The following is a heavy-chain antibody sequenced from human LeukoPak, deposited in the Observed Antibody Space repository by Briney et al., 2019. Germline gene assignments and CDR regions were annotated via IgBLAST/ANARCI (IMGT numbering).Heavy chain of an antibody. CDR3: ASEGYSGYDPYSYVGMDV. Sequence: GGSLRLSCAASGFTLNSYDVNWVRQPPGKGLEWVSYISMRGSRVYYADSVKGRFTISRDNGNNSVYLQMDNLRVEDTAIYYCASEGYSGYDPYSYVGMDVWGKGTTVTVSS. J-gene: IGHJ6*04. V-gene: IGHV3-48*03. D-gene: IGHD5-12*01. CDR1: GFTLNSYD. CDR2: ISMRGSRV.